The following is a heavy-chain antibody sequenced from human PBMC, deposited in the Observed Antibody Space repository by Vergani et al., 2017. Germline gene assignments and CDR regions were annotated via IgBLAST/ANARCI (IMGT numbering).Heavy chain of an antibody. D-gene: IGHD1-1*01. CDR3: AKESGTIFADFDY. Sequence: QVQLQQWGAGLLKPSETLSLTCAVYGGSFSGYYWSWIRQPPGKGLEWFGEINHSGSTNYNPSLKSRVTISVDTSKNQFSLKLSSVTAADTGVYYCAKESGTIFADFDYWGQGTLVTVSS. CDR2: INHSGST. V-gene: IGHV4-34*01. CDR1: GGSFSGYY. J-gene: IGHJ4*02.